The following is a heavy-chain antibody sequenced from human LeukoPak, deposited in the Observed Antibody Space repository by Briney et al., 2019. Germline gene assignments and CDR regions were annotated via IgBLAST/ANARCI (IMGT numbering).Heavy chain of an antibody. CDR3: ARGLYGDYVNYFDY. CDR2: IYTSGST. V-gene: IGHV4-61*02. D-gene: IGHD4-17*01. J-gene: IGHJ4*02. CDR1: GGSISSGSYY. Sequence: SQTLSLTCTVSGGSISSGSYYWSWIRQPAGKGLEWIGRIYTSGSTNYNPSLKSRVTISVDTSKNQFSLKLSSVTAADTAVYYCARGLYGDYVNYFDYWGQGTLVTVSS.